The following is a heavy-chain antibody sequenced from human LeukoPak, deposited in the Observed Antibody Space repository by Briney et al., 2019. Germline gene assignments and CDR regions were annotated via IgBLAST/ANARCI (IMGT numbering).Heavy chain of an antibody. D-gene: IGHD6-19*01. CDR1: GFTVSSNY. CDR3: AKQEGAVADQYGAFDI. CDR2: IYSDGST. J-gene: IGHJ3*02. V-gene: IGHV3-66*04. Sequence: GGSLRLSCAASGFTVSSNYMSWVRQAPGKGLEWVSLIYSDGSTYYADSVRGRFTISRDNSKNTLYLQMNSLRAEDTAVYYCAKQEGAVADQYGAFDIWGQGTMVTVSS.